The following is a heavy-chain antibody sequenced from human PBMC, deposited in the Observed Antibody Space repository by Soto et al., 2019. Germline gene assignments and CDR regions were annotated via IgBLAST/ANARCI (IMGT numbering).Heavy chain of an antibody. CDR1: GFTFSSYG. J-gene: IGHJ4*02. V-gene: IGHV3-33*01. CDR2: IWYDGSNK. D-gene: IGHD6-19*01. Sequence: QVQLVESGGGVVQPGRSLRLSCAASGFTFSSYGMHWVRQAPGKGLGWVAVIWYDGSNKYYADSVKGRFTIYRDNSKNALYLQMNSLRAEDTAVYYCARDRYSSGWYDLDYWGQGTLVTVSS. CDR3: ARDRYSSGWYDLDY.